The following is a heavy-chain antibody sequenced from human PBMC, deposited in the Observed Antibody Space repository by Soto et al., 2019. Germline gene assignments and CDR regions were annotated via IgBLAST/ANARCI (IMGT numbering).Heavy chain of an antibody. CDR3: ASSITFGGVIVIPLDY. CDR2: IIPIFGTA. Sequence: QVQLVQSGAEVKKPGSSVKASCKASGGTFSSYAISWVRQAPGQGLEWMGGIIPIFGTANYAQKFQGRVTITADESTSTAYMELSSLRSEDTAVYYCASSITFGGVIVIPLDYWGQGTLVTVSS. J-gene: IGHJ4*02. CDR1: GGTFSSYA. V-gene: IGHV1-69*01. D-gene: IGHD3-16*02.